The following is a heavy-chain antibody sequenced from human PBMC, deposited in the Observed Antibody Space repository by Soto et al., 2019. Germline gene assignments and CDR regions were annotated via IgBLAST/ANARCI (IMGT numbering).Heavy chain of an antibody. CDR3: ARLYGSRGPFDY. Sequence: QVQLQQWGAGLLKPSETLSLTCAVYGGSFSGYYWSWIRQPPGKGLEWIGEITHSGRTNYNPSLKCRVNIAEVPSTSQGSLKLSAVAAADTAVYDCARLYGSRGPFDYWGQGTLVTVSS. D-gene: IGHD6-13*01. CDR1: GGSFSGYY. V-gene: IGHV4-34*01. J-gene: IGHJ4*02. CDR2: ITHSGRT.